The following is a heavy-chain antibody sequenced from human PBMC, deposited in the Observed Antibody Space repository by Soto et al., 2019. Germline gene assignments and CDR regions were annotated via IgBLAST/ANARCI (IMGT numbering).Heavy chain of an antibody. Sequence: SVKVSCKASGGTFSNHIITWVRQAPGQGPEWMGRIIPMLDITNYAQKFQGRVTITADKSTTTAYMEVSSLRSEDTAVYYCAGREQWLVDYWGQGTLVTVSS. CDR2: IIPMLDIT. CDR1: GGTFSNHI. D-gene: IGHD6-19*01. J-gene: IGHJ4*02. V-gene: IGHV1-69*02. CDR3: AGREQWLVDY.